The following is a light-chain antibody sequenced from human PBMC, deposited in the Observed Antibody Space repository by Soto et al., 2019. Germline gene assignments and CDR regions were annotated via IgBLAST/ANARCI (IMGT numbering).Light chain of an antibody. J-gene: IGLJ1*01. Sequence: QSPMREPPSASGTPGHSFAISCTGTSSDVGGYSYVSWYQQHPGKAPKLMIYEVNKRPSGVPDRFSGSKSGNTASLTVSGLQAEDEAAYYCSSYAGSSNVFGTGTKVTVL. CDR3: SSYAGSSNV. CDR2: EVN. V-gene: IGLV2-8*01. CDR1: SSDVGGYSY.